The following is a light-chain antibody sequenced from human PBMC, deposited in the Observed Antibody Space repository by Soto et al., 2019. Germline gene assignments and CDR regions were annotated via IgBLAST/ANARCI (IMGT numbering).Light chain of an antibody. CDR2: KAS. CDR1: QSINNW. V-gene: IGKV1-5*03. CDR3: QQYNSYSWT. Sequence: IQMTQSPSSLSASVGDRVTITCRASQSINNWLAWYQQKPGKAPKLLIYKASNLESGVPSRFSGSGSGTEFTLTISSLQPDDFATYYCQQYNSYSWTFGQGTKVDI. J-gene: IGKJ1*01.